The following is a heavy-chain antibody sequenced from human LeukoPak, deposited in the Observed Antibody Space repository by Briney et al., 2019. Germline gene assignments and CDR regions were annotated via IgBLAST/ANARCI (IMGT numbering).Heavy chain of an antibody. CDR1: GYTFTSYG. CDR2: ISAYNGNT. Sequence: SVKVSCKASGYTFTSYGISWVRQAPGQGLEWVGWISAYNGNTNYAQKLQGRVTMTTDTSTSTAYMELRSLRSDDTAVYYCARDPHLGCSGGSCYLPPVSYYDSSGYYSDYWGQGTLVTVSS. V-gene: IGHV1-18*01. D-gene: IGHD2-15*01. CDR3: ARDPHLGCSGGSCYLPPVSYYDSSGYYSDY. J-gene: IGHJ4*02.